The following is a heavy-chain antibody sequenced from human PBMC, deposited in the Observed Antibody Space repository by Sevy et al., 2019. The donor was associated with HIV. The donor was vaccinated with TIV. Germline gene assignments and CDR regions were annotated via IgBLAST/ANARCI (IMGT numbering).Heavy chain of an antibody. CDR1: GFIFSSYA. CDR3: ARDSFRVGATRGPDAFDI. J-gene: IGHJ3*02. D-gene: IGHD1-26*01. CDR2: ISYDGSNK. Sequence: GGSLRLSCAASGFIFSSYAMHWVRQAPGKGLEWVAVISYDGSNKYYADSVKGRFTISRDNSKNTLYLQMNSLRAEDTAVYYCARDSFRVGATRGPDAFDIWGQGTMVTVSS. V-gene: IGHV3-30-3*01.